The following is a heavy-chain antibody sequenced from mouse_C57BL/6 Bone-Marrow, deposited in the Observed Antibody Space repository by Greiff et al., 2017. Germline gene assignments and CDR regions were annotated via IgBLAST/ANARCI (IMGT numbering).Heavy chain of an antibody. J-gene: IGHJ2*01. CDR2: IYPGGGYT. D-gene: IGHD4-1*01. CDR3: ARLAGTVFDY. CDR1: GYTFTNYW. Sequence: QVQLQQSGAELVRPGTSVKMSCKASGYTFTNYWIGWAKQRPGHGLEWIGDIYPGGGYTNYNEKFKGKATLTADKSSSTAYMQFSSLTSEDSAIYYCARLAGTVFDYWGQGTTLTVSS. V-gene: IGHV1-63*01.